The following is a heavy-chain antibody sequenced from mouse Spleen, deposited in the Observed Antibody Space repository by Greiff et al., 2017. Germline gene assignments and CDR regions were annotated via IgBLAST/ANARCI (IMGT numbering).Heavy chain of an antibody. J-gene: IGHJ3*01. CDR2: ISSGGGNT. Sequence: EVQVVESGGGLVKPGGSLKLSCAASGFTFSSYTMSWVRQTPAKRLEWVATISSGGGNTYYPDSVKGRFTISRDNARNTLYLQMSSLRSEDTAMYYCASTYGPAWFAYWGQGTLVTVSA. CDR3: ASTYGPAWFAY. V-gene: IGHV5-9*04. D-gene: IGHD1-1*02. CDR1: GFTFSSYT.